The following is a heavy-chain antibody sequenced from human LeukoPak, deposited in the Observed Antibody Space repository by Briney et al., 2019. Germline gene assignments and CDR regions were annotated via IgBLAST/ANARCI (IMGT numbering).Heavy chain of an antibody. J-gene: IGHJ4*02. Sequence: PSETLSLTCAVSGGSISSSNWWGWVRQPPGKGLEWIGEINHSGSTNYNPSLKSRVTISVDTSKNQFSLKLSSVTAADTAVYYCARDYYDSTYWGQGTLVTVSS. CDR1: GGSISSSNW. D-gene: IGHD3-22*01. CDR2: INHSGST. CDR3: ARDYYDSTY. V-gene: IGHV4-4*02.